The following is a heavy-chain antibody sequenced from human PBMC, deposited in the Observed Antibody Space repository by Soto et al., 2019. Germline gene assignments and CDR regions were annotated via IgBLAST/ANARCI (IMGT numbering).Heavy chain of an antibody. CDR1: GFTFSSYS. CDR2: ISSSSSYI. D-gene: IGHD6-13*01. Sequence: SVGSLRLSCAASGFTFSSYSMNWVRQAPGKGLEWVSSISSSSSYIYYADSVKGRFTISRDNAKNSLYLQMNSLRAEDTDVYYCARDEIAAAGTYRAHDYWGQGTLVGVS. CDR3: ARDEIAAAGTYRAHDY. J-gene: IGHJ4*02. V-gene: IGHV3-21*01.